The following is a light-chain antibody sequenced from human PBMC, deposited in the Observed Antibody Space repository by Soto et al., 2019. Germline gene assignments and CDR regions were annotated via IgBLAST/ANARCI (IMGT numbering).Light chain of an antibody. J-gene: IGKJ4*01. Sequence: DIQMTQSPSSLSASLGDRVTITCRASQSIPRNLHWYQQKPGEAPKVLIYAVSNLQSEVPSRFSGSGSGTDFTLTISDLQPEDSGIYYCQQSYRLPTFGGATTVELK. CDR1: QSIPRN. CDR3: QQSYRLPT. CDR2: AVS. V-gene: IGKV1-39*01.